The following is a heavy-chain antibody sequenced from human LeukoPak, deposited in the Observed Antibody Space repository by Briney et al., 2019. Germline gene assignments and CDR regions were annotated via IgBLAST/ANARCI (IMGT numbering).Heavy chain of an antibody. Sequence: GGSLRLSCAASGFTFSSYSMNWVRQAPGKGLEWVSSISSSSSYIYYADSVKGRFTISRDNSKNTLYLQVNSLRAEDTAVYYCAKGGFGRPFDYWGQGTLVTVSS. J-gene: IGHJ4*02. CDR1: GFTFSSYS. CDR3: AKGGFGRPFDY. D-gene: IGHD3-10*01. V-gene: IGHV3-21*04. CDR2: ISSSSSYI.